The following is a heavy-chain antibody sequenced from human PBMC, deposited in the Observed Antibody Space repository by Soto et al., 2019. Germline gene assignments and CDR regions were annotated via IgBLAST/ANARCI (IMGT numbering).Heavy chain of an antibody. CDR2: IIPIFGTA. CDR1: GGTFGSYA. J-gene: IGHJ4*02. Sequence: GASVKVSCKASGGTFGSYAISWVRQAPGQGLEWMGGIIPIFGTANYAQKFQGRVTITADESTSTAYMELSSLRSEDTAVYYCARENTMVRGVTYFDYWGQGTLVTVSS. CDR3: ARENTMVRGVTYFDY. V-gene: IGHV1-69*13. D-gene: IGHD3-10*01.